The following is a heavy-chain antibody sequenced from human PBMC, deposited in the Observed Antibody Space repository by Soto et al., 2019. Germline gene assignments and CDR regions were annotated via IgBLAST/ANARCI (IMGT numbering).Heavy chain of an antibody. CDR2: IYYSGST. CDR3: ARFGYCSGGSCYSDAFDI. D-gene: IGHD2-15*01. V-gene: IGHV4-61*01. J-gene: IGHJ3*02. CDR1: GGSVSSGCYY. Sequence: QVQLQESGPGLVKPSETLSLTCTVSGGSVSSGCYYWSWIRQPPGKGLGWIGYIYYSGSTNYNPSLKSRVTIAVDTSKNQLSLKLSSVTAADTAVYYCARFGYCSGGSCYSDAFDIWGQGTMVTVSS.